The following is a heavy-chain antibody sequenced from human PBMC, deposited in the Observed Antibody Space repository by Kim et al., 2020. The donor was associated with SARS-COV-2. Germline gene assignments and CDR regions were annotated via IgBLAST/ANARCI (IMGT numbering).Heavy chain of an antibody. CDR1: GASISRYY. J-gene: IGHJ6*02. Sequence: SETLSLTCRVSGASISRYYWSWFRQPPGKGLEYIGYVYYSGSTNYNPSLKSRVTISLDASKSQFSLKLNSVTAADTAIYYCAKDPPHSRQPSSYDYGIDVWGQGTTVTVSS. CDR2: VYYSGST. V-gene: IGHV4-59*13. CDR3: AKDPPHSRQPSSYDYGIDV. D-gene: IGHD2-21*01.